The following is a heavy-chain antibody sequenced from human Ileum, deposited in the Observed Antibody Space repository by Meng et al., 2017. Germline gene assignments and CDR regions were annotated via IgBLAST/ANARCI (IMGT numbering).Heavy chain of an antibody. J-gene: IGHJ4*02. CDR1: GFSFSNAW. V-gene: IGHV3-11*01. CDR3: GRGHWGLDY. CDR2: IDKSDSDR. Sequence: GAFLVSPGASLSLSRVAFGFSFSNAWMSWVRQAPGKGLEWVAYIDKSDSDRQYADSVKGRFTISRDNAKNSLQLQMDSLKAEDTAVYYCGRGHWGLDYLGQGALVTVSS. D-gene: IGHD7-27*01.